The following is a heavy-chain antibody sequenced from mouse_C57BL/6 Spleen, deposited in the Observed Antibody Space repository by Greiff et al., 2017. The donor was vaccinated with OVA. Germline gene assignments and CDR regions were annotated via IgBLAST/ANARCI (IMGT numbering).Heavy chain of an antibody. CDR1: GFTFSDYY. J-gene: IGHJ1*03. D-gene: IGHD2-4*01. CDR2: INYDGSST. CDR3: ARDGGGNYDYDWYFDV. V-gene: IGHV5-16*01. Sequence: EVMLVESEGGLVQPGSSMKLSCTASGFTFSDYYMAWVRQVPEKGLEWVANINYDGSSTYYLDSLKSRFIISRDNAKNILYLQMSSLKSEDTATYYCARDGGGNYDYDWYFDVWGTGTTVTVSS.